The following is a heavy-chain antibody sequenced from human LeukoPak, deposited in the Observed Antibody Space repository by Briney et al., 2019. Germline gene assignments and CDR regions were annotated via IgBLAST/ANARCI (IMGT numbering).Heavy chain of an antibody. D-gene: IGHD3-16*02. CDR2: INPNSGGT. V-gene: IGHV1-2*02. Sequence: GASVKVSCKASGYTFTGYYMHWVRQAPGQGLEWMGWINPNSGGTNYAQKFQGRVTMTRDTSISTAYMELSRLRSDDTAVYYCASVGMITFGGVIVPFDYWGQGTLVTVSS. CDR3: ASVGMITFGGVIVPFDY. J-gene: IGHJ4*02. CDR1: GYTFTGYY.